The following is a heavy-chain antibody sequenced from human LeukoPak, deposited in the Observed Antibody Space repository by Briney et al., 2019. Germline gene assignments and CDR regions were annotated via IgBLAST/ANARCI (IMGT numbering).Heavy chain of an antibody. CDR2: IYYSGST. Sequence: SETLSLTCTVSGGSISSYYWSWIRQPPGRGLEWIGYIYYSGSTNYNSSLKSRVTISVDTSKNQFSLKLSSVTAADTAVYYCAKTGVVPAGIDYWGQGTLVTVSS. J-gene: IGHJ4*02. D-gene: IGHD2-2*01. V-gene: IGHV4-59*01. CDR1: GGSISSYY. CDR3: AKTGVVPAGIDY.